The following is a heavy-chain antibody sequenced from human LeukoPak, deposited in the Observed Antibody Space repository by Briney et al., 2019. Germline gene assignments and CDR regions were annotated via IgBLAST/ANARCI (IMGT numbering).Heavy chain of an antibody. D-gene: IGHD6-13*01. CDR1: GFTFSSYA. V-gene: IGHV3-23*01. Sequence: GGSLRLSCAASGFTFSSYAMSWVRQAPGKGLEWVSAISGSGGSTYYADSVKGRFTISRDNSKNTLYLQMNSLRAEDTAVYHCARDWQQLPDYYYYMDVWGKGTTVTVSS. CDR2: ISGSGGST. CDR3: ARDWQQLPDYYYYMDV. J-gene: IGHJ6*03.